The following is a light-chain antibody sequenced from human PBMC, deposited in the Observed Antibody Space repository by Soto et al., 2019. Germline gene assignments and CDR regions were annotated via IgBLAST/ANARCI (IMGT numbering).Light chain of an antibody. CDR2: DVS. J-gene: IGLJ2*01. CDR1: SRDVGGHDY. Sequence: QSALTQPPSASGSPGQSVTISCTGTSRDVGGHDYVSWYQQHPGKAPKLMIYDVSKRPSGVPDRFSGSKSGNTASLTVAGLQAEDEADYYCSSYVTGNSLIFGGGTKLTVL. V-gene: IGLV2-8*01. CDR3: SSYVTGNSLI.